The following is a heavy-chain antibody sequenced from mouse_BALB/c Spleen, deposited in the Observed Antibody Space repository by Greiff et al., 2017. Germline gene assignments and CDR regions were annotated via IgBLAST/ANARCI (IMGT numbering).Heavy chain of an antibody. CDR1: GFNIKDTY. V-gene: IGHV14-3*02. Sequence: VQLQQSGAELVKPGASVKLSCTASGFNIKDTYMHWVKQRPEQGLEWIGRIDPANGNTKYDPKFQGKATITADTSSNTAYLQLSSLTSEDTAVYYCAAHYDYDVPWFAYWGQGTLVTVSA. J-gene: IGHJ3*01. CDR2: IDPANGNT. CDR3: AAHYDYDVPWFAY. D-gene: IGHD2-4*01.